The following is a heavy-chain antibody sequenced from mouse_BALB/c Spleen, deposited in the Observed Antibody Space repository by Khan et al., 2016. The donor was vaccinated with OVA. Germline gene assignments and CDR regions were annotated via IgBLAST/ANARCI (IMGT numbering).Heavy chain of an antibody. V-gene: IGHV14-3*02. CDR2: IDPANGNT. CDR3: AREGTYFWYFDV. D-gene: IGHD2-10*01. CDR1: GFNIKDTY. J-gene: IGHJ1*01. Sequence: VQLKQSGAELVKPGASVKLSCIASGFNIKDTYMHWVKQRPEQGLEWIGRIDPANGNTKYDPKFQGKATITADTSSNTAYLQLSSLTSEDTAVYYCAREGTYFWYFDVWGAGTTVTVSS.